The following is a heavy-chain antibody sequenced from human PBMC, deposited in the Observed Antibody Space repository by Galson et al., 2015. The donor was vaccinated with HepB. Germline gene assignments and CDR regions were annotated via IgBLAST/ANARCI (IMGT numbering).Heavy chain of an antibody. CDR3: AKAGTDTNMILDY. D-gene: IGHD3-16*01. CDR2: VTGSSDRT. CDR1: GFTFSTYA. V-gene: IGHV3-23*01. J-gene: IGHJ4*02. Sequence: SLRLSCAASGFTFSTYAMSWVRQAPGKGLEWVSSVTGSSDRTFYADSVKGRFTISRDNSENRLYLQMNSLRVEDTALYYCAKAGTDTNMILDYRGQGTLVTVSS.